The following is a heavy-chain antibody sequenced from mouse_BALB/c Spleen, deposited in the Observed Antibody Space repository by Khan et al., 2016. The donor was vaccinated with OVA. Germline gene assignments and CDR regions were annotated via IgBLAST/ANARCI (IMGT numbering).Heavy chain of an antibody. D-gene: IGHD2-14*01. CDR1: GYSFTLYY. CDR2: VNPNTGGS. J-gene: IGHJ3*01. V-gene: IGHV1-26*01. Sequence: VQLQQSGPDLVKPGASVKISCKASGYSFTLYYMTWVKQSHGKSLEWIGRVNPNTGGSDYNQEFKGKAILTVDKSSNTSYMELHSLTSEDAAVYYCARGYDFFAYWGQGTLVTVSA. CDR3: ARGYDFFAY.